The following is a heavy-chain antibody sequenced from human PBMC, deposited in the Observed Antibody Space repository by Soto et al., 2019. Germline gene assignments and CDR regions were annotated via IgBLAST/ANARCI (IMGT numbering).Heavy chain of an antibody. J-gene: IGHJ4*02. Sequence: ASVKVSCKASGYTFTSYYMHWVRQAPGQGLEWMGIINPNNGNTNFAQKFQGRVTMTRDTSTSTVNMELSSLRSEDTAVYYCARNWELLDYWGQGTLVTVSS. CDR2: INPNNGNT. V-gene: IGHV1-46*01. CDR1: GYTFTSYY. D-gene: IGHD1-26*01. CDR3: ARNWELLDY.